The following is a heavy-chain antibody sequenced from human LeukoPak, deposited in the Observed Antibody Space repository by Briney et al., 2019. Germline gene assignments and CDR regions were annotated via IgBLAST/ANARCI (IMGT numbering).Heavy chain of an antibody. V-gene: IGHV1-69*04. Sequence: SVKVSCKASGGTFSSYAISWVRQAPGQGLEWMGRIIPILGIANYAQKFQGRVTITADKSTSTAYMEPSSLRSEDTAVYYCVRDSYYDSSGYHWGQGTLVTVSS. D-gene: IGHD3-22*01. CDR3: VRDSYYDSSGYH. J-gene: IGHJ4*02. CDR1: GGTFSSYA. CDR2: IIPILGIA.